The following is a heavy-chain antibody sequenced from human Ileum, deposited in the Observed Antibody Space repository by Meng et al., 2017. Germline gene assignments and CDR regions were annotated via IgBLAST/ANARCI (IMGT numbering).Heavy chain of an antibody. D-gene: IGHD3-10*01. CDR2: ISYDGSDN. Sequence: GGSLRLSCAAFGFTFSSNSMHWVRQAPGKGLEWVALISYDGSDNKCADSVKGRFTISRDNSENTVYLHMNSLRSEDTAIYYCARGSGPGSYLIDYWGPGTRVTVSS. CDR1: GFTFSSNS. CDR3: ARGSGPGSYLIDY. J-gene: IGHJ4*02. V-gene: IGHV3-30*04.